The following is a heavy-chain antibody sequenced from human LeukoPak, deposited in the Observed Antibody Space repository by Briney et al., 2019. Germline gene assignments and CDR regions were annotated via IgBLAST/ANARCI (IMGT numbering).Heavy chain of an antibody. Sequence: SETLSLTCAVYGGSFSGYYWTWIRQPPEKGLEWIGEINHSGSTNYNPSLKSRVTISVDTSKNQFSLKLSSVTAADTAVYYCAGKVYSVDYWGQGTLVTVSS. CDR1: GGSFSGYY. CDR3: AGKVYSVDY. D-gene: IGHD4-11*01. CDR2: INHSGST. V-gene: IGHV4-34*01. J-gene: IGHJ4*02.